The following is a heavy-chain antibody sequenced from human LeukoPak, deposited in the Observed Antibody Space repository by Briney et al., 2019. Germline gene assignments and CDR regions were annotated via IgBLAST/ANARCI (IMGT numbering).Heavy chain of an antibody. J-gene: IGHJ4*02. CDR2: IKQDGGET. CDR3: ARGGGMRSWYDFDY. Sequence: PGGSLRLSCAASGFPFSSYWMAWVRQAPGKGLEWVASIKQDGGETFYVDSVKGRFTISRDNAKNSLYLQMNSLRAEDTAVYYCARGGGMRSWYDFDYWGQGTLVTVSS. CDR1: GFPFSSYW. V-gene: IGHV3-7*04. D-gene: IGHD6-13*01.